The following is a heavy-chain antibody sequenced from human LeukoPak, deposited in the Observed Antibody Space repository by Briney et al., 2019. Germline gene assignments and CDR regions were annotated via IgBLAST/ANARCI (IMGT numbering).Heavy chain of an antibody. V-gene: IGHV1-2*02. CDR3: ATGWVGAAFDY. Sequence: GASVKVSCKTSGYTFTGFCMHWVRQAPGQGLEWMGWINPNRGGTHIAQKFQGRVTMTEDTSTDTAYMELSSLRSEDTAVYYCATGWVGAAFDYWGQGTLVTVSS. D-gene: IGHD2-15*01. CDR2: INPNRGGT. CDR1: GYTFTGFC. J-gene: IGHJ4*02.